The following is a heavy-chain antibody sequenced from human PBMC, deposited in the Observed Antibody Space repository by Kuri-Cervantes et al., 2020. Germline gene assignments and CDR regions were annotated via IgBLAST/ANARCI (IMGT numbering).Heavy chain of an antibody. CDR2: ISYDGSNK. Sequence: GGSLRLSCAVYGGSFSGYYWSWIRQPPGKGLEWVAVISYDGSNKYYADSVKGRFTISRDNSKSTLYLQMNSLRAEDTAVYYCARDSGIAALYVWGKGTTVTVSS. J-gene: IGHJ6*04. D-gene: IGHD6-13*01. CDR3: ARDSGIAALYV. V-gene: IGHV3-30-3*01. CDR1: GGSFSGYY.